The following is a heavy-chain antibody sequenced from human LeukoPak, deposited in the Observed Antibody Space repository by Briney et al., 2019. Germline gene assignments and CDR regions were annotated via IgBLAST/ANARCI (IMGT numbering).Heavy chain of an antibody. V-gene: IGHV1-69*04. CDR2: IIPILGIA. CDR3: ARVGDGYSRPQYNY. D-gene: IGHD4-4*01. CDR1: GGTFSSYA. J-gene: IGHJ4*02. Sequence: ASVKVSCKASGGTFSSYAISWVRQAPGQGLEWMGRIIPILGIANYAQKFQGRVTITADKSTSTAYMELSSLRSEDTAVYYCARVGDGYSRPQYNYWGQGTLATVSS.